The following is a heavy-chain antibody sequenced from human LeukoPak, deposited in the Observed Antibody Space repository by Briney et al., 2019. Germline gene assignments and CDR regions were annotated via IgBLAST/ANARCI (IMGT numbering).Heavy chain of an antibody. Sequence: GGSLRLSCAASGFTVSSNYMSWVRQAPGKGLEWVSGISGSGGRSYYADSVKARFTISRDNSKNTLYLQMNSLRAEDTAVYYCAKYGDYGGIRNYFDYWGQGTMVTVSS. CDR2: ISGSGGRS. CDR3: AKYGDYGGIRNYFDY. CDR1: GFTVSSNY. D-gene: IGHD4-23*01. V-gene: IGHV3-23*01. J-gene: IGHJ4*02.